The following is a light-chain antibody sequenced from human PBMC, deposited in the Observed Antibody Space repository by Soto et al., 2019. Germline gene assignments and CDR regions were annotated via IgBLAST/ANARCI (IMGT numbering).Light chain of an antibody. CDR1: QGISSW. CDR3: QQANSFPYT. Sequence: DIQMTQSPSSVSASVGDRVTITCRASQGISSWLAWYQQKPGKAPKLLIYAASSLQSGVPSRFXGSGXGTXXXXXXXXXQPEDFAXYYCQQANSFPYTFGQGTKLEIK. CDR2: AAS. V-gene: IGKV1-12*01. J-gene: IGKJ2*01.